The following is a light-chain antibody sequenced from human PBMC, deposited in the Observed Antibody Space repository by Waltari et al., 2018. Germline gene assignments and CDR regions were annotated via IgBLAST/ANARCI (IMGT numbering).Light chain of an antibody. CDR2: EVY. V-gene: IGLV2-23*02. J-gene: IGLJ2*01. CDR3: CSYAGRSTLV. CDR1: SSCVGASTL. Sequence: QSALTQPASVSGSAGQSITISCTGTSSCVGASTLIPWYQQYPGKAPTLMIYEVYKRPSGVSDRFSGSKSDNTASLTISGLQAEDEADYYCCSYAGRSTLVFGGGTKLTVL.